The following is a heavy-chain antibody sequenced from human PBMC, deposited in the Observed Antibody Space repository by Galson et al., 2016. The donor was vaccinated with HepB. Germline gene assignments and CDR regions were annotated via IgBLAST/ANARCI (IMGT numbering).Heavy chain of an antibody. CDR3: TNWVRGVPN. CDR2: IRSKLYGATT. D-gene: IGHD3-10*01. Sequence: SLRLSCATSGFTFGEYAMSWFRQAPGKGLEWVGFIRSKLYGATTEYAASVKGRFTISRDDSKGVAYLQTSSLKTEDTAVYYCTNWVRGVPNWGQGTLVTVSS. CDR1: GFTFGEYA. V-gene: IGHV3-49*03. J-gene: IGHJ4*02.